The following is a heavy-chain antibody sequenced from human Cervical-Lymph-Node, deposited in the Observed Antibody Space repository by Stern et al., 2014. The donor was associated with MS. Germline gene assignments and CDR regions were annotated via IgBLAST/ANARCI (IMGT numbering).Heavy chain of an antibody. V-gene: IGHV1-69*01. CDR2: IIPIFGTA. J-gene: IGHJ4*02. CDR1: GGTFSSYA. CDR3: ARSYGAVAGTGSDY. Sequence: MQLVQSGAEVKKTGSSVKVSCKASGGTFSSYAISWVRQAPGQGPEWMGGIIPIFGTANYAQKFQGRVTITADESTSTAYMELSSLRSEDTAVYYCARSYGAVAGTGSDYWGQGTLVTVSS. D-gene: IGHD6-19*01.